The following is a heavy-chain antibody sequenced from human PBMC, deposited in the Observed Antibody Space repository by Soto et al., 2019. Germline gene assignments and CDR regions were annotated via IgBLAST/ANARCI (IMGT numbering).Heavy chain of an antibody. CDR1: EYRFTSYW. CDR2: IHPGDSDT. J-gene: IGHJ6*04. CDR3: PRHGLKRDVAARYNAYYSKDV. V-gene: IGHV5-51*01. Sequence: GESLKISCKGSEYRFTSYWIAWVRQMPGKGLECMGSIHPGDSDTQYSPSFQGRVTVSADKFLNTAYLQWSRLKVSDSAMYYCPRHGLKRDVAARYNAYYSKDVWGTGPTVTVSP. D-gene: IGHD2-15*01.